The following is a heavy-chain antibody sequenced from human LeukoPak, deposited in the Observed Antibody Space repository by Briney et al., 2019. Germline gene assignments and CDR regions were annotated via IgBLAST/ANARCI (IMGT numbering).Heavy chain of an antibody. CDR1: GFTFNNYA. D-gene: IGHD2-15*01. J-gene: IGHJ4*02. Sequence: GGSLRLSCATSGFTFNNYAMTWVRQAPGKGLEWVSVITGSAGTTHYADSVKGRFTISRDNSKNTLYLQMNSLRAEDAAVYYCAKGSPAGGTCYTAVDYWGQGTLVTVSS. CDR2: ITGSAGTT. CDR3: AKGSPAGGTCYTAVDY. V-gene: IGHV3-23*01.